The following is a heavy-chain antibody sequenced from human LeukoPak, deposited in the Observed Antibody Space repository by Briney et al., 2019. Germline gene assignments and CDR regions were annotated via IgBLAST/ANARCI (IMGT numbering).Heavy chain of an antibody. V-gene: IGHV4-39*01. Sequence: KPSETLSLTCTVSGGSISSSSYYWGWIRQPPWKGLEWIGSIYYSGSTYYNPSLKSRVTISVDTSKNQFSLKLSSVTAADTAVYYCARRFPYSSSWLYFDYWGQGTLVTVSS. CDR2: IYYSGST. CDR1: GGSISSSSYY. CDR3: ARRFPYSSSWLYFDY. J-gene: IGHJ4*02. D-gene: IGHD6-13*01.